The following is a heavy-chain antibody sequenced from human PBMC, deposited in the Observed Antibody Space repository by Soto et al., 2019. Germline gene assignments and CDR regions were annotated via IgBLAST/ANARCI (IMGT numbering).Heavy chain of an antibody. J-gene: IGHJ3*02. D-gene: IGHD4-17*01. CDR3: ATHDYGDYDIPNDAFDI. V-gene: IGHV3-66*01. Sequence: GGSLRLSCAASGFTVSSNYMSWVRQAPGKGLEWVSVIYSGGSTYYADSVKGRFTISRDNSKNTLYLQMNSLRAEDTAVYYCATHDYGDYDIPNDAFDIWGQGTMVTVSS. CDR1: GFTVSSNY. CDR2: IYSGGST.